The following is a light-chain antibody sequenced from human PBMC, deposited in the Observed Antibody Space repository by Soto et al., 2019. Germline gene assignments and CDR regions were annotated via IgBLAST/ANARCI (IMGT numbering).Light chain of an antibody. V-gene: IGLV2-14*01. Sequence: QSVLTQPASVSGFPGQSITISCTGTSKDVGGYNYVSWYQKHPGKAPKLKIYDVNKRPSGVSNRFSGSKSGNTASLTISGLQAEDEADYYCSSYSNTGTLYVFGTGTKVTVL. CDR1: SKDVGGYNY. CDR3: SSYSNTGTLYV. J-gene: IGLJ1*01. CDR2: DVN.